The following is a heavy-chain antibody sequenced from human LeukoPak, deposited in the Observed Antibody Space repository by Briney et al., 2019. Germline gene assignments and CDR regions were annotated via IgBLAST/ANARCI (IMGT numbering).Heavy chain of an antibody. V-gene: IGHV3-23*01. D-gene: IGHD3-22*01. Sequence: PGGSLRLSCAPSGFTFSSYAMSWVRQAPGKGLEWVSAISGSGGSTSYADSVKGRFTISRDNSKNTLYLQMNSLRAEGTAVYYCARGDYYDSSGYSLFDNWGQGTLVTVSS. J-gene: IGHJ4*02. CDR1: GFTFSSYA. CDR2: ISGSGGST. CDR3: ARGDYYDSSGYSLFDN.